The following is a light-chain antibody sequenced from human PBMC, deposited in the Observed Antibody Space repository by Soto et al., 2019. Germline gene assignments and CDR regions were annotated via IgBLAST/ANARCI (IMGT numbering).Light chain of an antibody. Sequence: EIVLTQSPGTLSLSPGERATLSCRASQTVSSNSLAWYHHKPGQAPRLLIFGASSRATGIPDRFSGSGSGTDSTLTISRLEPEDFAVFYCQLYGSSARTFGQGTKVDIK. CDR1: QTVSSNS. V-gene: IGKV3-20*01. CDR2: GAS. CDR3: QLYGSSART. J-gene: IGKJ1*01.